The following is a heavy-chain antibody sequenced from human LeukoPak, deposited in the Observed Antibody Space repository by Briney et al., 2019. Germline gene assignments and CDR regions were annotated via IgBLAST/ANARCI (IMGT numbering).Heavy chain of an antibody. CDR3: ATLPMVRGVTHGYGMDV. CDR2: IYYSGST. J-gene: IGHJ6*02. CDR1: GGAISRSSYY. Sequence: SEKLSFNCTVSGGAISRSSYYWGWILHPPRKGLEWIGSIYYSGSTYYNPSLKSRVTISVDTSKNQFSLKLSSVTAADTAVYYCATLPMVRGVTHGYGMDVWGQGTTVTVSS. D-gene: IGHD3-10*01. V-gene: IGHV4-39*01.